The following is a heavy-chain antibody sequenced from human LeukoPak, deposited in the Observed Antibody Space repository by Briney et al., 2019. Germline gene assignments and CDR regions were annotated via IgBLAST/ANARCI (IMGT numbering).Heavy chain of an antibody. Sequence: SKTLSLTCTVSGGSINSGSYYWGWIRQPPGKGLEWIGSIIYSGSTYDNPSLKSRVTISVDTSKNQFSLKLSSVTAADTAVYYCARHRGGDYVDFDYWGQGTLVTVSS. CDR2: IIYSGST. V-gene: IGHV4-39*01. CDR1: GGSINSGSYY. J-gene: IGHJ4*02. D-gene: IGHD4-17*01. CDR3: ARHRGGDYVDFDY.